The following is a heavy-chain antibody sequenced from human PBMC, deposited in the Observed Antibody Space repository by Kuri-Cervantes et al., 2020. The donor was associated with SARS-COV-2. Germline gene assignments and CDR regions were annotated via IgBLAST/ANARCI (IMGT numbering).Heavy chain of an antibody. CDR1: GGSFSGYY. J-gene: IGHJ6*02. CDR2: INHSGST. Sequence: GSLRLSCAVYGGSFSGYYWSWIRQPPGKGLEWIGEINHSGSTNYNPSLKSRVTISVDTSKNQFSLKLSSVTAADTAVYYCARGVGAAVASTLITIYHYYGMDVWGQGTTVTVSS. D-gene: IGHD6-19*01. CDR3: ARGVGAAVASTLITIYHYYGMDV. V-gene: IGHV4-34*01.